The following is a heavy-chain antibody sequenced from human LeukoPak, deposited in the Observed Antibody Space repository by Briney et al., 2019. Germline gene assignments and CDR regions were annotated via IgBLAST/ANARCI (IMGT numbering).Heavy chain of an antibody. CDR1: GAPISDYD. CDR3: ARRGGSPLGAFDI. CDR2: IYYSGTT. J-gene: IGHJ3*02. D-gene: IGHD1-26*01. V-gene: IGHV4-59*01. Sequence: SETLSLTCSVSGAPISDYDWSWIRQPPGKGLECIGYIYYSGTTNYNPSLKSRVTISVDTSKNQFSLRLKSVTAADTAVYYCARRGGSPLGAFDIWGQGTMVTVSS.